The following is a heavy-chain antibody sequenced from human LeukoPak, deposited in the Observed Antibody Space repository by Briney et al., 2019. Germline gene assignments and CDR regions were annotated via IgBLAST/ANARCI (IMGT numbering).Heavy chain of an antibody. CDR2: IKQDGSEK. J-gene: IGHJ4*02. CDR3: ARDIVVVPAAHMGGGFDY. D-gene: IGHD2-2*01. V-gene: IGHV3-7*01. Sequence: GGSLRLSCAASGFTFSSYWMSWVRQAPGKGLEWVAHIKQDGSEKYYVDSVKGRFTISRDNAKNSLYLQMNSLRAEDTAVYYRARDIVVVPAAHMGGGFDYWGQGTLVTVYS. CDR1: GFTFSSYW.